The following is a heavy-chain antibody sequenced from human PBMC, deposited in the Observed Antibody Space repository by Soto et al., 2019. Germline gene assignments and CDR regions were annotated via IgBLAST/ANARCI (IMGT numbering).Heavy chain of an antibody. CDR2: INPNSGGT. CDR3: ATVGGGSSRWSPAGAFAT. D-gene: IGHD6-13*01. Sequence: GXSVKVSCKASVYRFNDYYMHWVRQAPGQDLEWMGWINPNSGGTSDPQKFQGRVTMTRDTSISTAYMELSRLTSDDTAMYHCATVGGGSSRWSPAGAFATWGQGSMVTVSS. V-gene: IGHV1-2*02. J-gene: IGHJ3*02. CDR1: VYRFNDYY.